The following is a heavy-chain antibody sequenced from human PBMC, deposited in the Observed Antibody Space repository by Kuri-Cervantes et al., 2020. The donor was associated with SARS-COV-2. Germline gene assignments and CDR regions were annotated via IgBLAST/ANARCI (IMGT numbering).Heavy chain of an antibody. J-gene: IGHJ6*02. CDR1: GFTFSSYG. D-gene: IGHD4-11*01. CDR3: ARDYTSYYYGMDV. V-gene: IGHV3-33*01. Sequence: GESLKISCAASGFTFSSYGMHWVRQAPGKGLEWVAVIWYDGSNKYYADSVKGRFTISRDNSKNTLYLQMNSLRAEDTAVYYCARDYTSYYYGMDVWGQGTTVTVSS. CDR2: IWYDGSNK.